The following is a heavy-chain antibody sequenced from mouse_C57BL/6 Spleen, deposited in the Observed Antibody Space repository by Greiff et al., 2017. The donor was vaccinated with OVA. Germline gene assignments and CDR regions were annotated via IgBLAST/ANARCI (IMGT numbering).Heavy chain of an antibody. J-gene: IGHJ1*03. Sequence: QVQLQQPGAELVKPGASVKLSCKASGYTFTSYWMQWVKQRPGQGLEWIGEIDPSDSYTNYNQKFKGKATLTVDTSSSTAYMRRSSLTSEDSAVYYCARMDYYGSSHWYVEVWGTGTTVTVSS. CDR2: IDPSDSYT. V-gene: IGHV1-50*01. D-gene: IGHD1-1*01. CDR3: ARMDYYGSSHWYVEV. CDR1: GYTFTSYW.